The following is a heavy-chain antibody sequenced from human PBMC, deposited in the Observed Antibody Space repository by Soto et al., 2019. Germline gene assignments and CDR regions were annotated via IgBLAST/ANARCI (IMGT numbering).Heavy chain of an antibody. CDR2: LSYDGTDK. D-gene: IGHD3-10*01. V-gene: IGHV3-30*18. Sequence: QVQLVESGGGVVQPGRSLRLSCVTSGFTMRSYGLYWVRQAPGKGLEWVATLSYDGTDKNYADSVKGRFTVSRDESKKTRYLQMDSLSAEDTATYYCAKDGHYGHPPDHWGQGTLVTVSS. J-gene: IGHJ4*02. CDR3: AKDGHYGHPPDH. CDR1: GFTMRSYG.